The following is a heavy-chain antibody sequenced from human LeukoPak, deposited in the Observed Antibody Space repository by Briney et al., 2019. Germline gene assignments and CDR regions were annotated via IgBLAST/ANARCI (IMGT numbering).Heavy chain of an antibody. CDR2: MFTPGTI. CDR3: ATRVAATGEDY. V-gene: IGHV4-61*02. D-gene: IGHD2-15*01. J-gene: IGHJ4*02. Sequence: PSETLSLTCTVSGGSVSSGIYYWSWIRQPAGKGLEWIGRMFTPGTINYNPSLKSRVTISLDTSKNQFSLKLTSVTAADTAVYYCATRVAATGEDYWGRGTLVTVSS. CDR1: GGSVSSGIYY.